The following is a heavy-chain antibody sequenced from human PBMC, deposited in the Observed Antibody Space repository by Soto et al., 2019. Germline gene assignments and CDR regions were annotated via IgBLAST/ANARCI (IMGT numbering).Heavy chain of an antibody. V-gene: IGHV3-23*01. J-gene: IGHJ6*01. CDR3: AKRDYDILTGYHHYYGMDV. Sequence: EVQLLESGGGLVQPGGSLRLSCAASGFTFSSYAMSWVRQAPGKGLEWVSVISGSGGTTYYADSVKGRFTISRDNSKNTLFLQMNSLRVDDTAVYYCAKRDYDILTGYHHYYGMDVWGQGTTVTVSS. CDR2: ISGSGGTT. D-gene: IGHD3-9*01. CDR1: GFTFSSYA.